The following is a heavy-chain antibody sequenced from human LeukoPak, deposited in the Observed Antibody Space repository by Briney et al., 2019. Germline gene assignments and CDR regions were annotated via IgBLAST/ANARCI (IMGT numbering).Heavy chain of an antibody. CDR1: GFTFSSYA. CDR3: ARDSGKIAFDY. Sequence: GGSLRLSCAASGFTFSSYAMHWVRQAPGKGLEYVSAISSNGGSTYYANSVRGRFTISRDNSKNTLYLQMGSLRAEDMAVYYCARDSGKIAFDYWGQGTLVTVSS. J-gene: IGHJ4*02. CDR2: ISSNGGST. V-gene: IGHV3-64*01. D-gene: IGHD2/OR15-2a*01.